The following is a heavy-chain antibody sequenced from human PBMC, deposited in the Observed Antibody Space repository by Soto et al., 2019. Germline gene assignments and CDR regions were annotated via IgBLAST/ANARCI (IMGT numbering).Heavy chain of an antibody. CDR3: ATGKKIRYFDWFDAFDI. J-gene: IGHJ3*02. CDR2: FDPEDGET. D-gene: IGHD3-9*01. V-gene: IGHV1-24*01. Sequence: ASVKVSCKVSGYTLTELSMHWVRQAPGKGLEWMGGFDPEDGETIYAQKFQGRVTMTEDTSTDTAYMELSSLRSEDTAVYYCATGKKIRYFDWFDAFDIWGQGTMVTVSS. CDR1: GYTLTELS.